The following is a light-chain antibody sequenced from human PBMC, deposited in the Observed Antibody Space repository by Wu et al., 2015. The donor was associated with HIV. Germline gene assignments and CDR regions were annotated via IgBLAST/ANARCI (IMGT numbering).Light chain of an antibody. CDR2: GAS. V-gene: IGKV1-12*01. Sequence: DIQMTQSPSSVSASLGDRVIITCRSNQGIGTSLAWYQQKPGEAPNLLIYGASRLESGVPSRFSGSGSGSDFSLTINSLQSEDLATYFCQQASSFPHTFGQGTKVEIK. J-gene: IGKJ1*01. CDR3: QQASSFPHT. CDR1: QGIGTS.